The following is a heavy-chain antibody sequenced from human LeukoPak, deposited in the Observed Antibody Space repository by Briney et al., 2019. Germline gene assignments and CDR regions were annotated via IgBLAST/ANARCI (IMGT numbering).Heavy chain of an antibody. CDR2: INVITGYI. CDR1: GFSSENYN. Sequence: PGGSLRLSCAASGFSSENYNMNWVRQAPGKGLEWVAYINVITGYIYYADSLKGRFTISRDNAKKSLFLEMNSLRVEDTAVYYCARDRSGSSSVDDAFDIRGQGIMVTVSS. V-gene: IGHV3-21*01. CDR3: ARDRSGSSSVDDAFDI. D-gene: IGHD1-26*01. J-gene: IGHJ3*02.